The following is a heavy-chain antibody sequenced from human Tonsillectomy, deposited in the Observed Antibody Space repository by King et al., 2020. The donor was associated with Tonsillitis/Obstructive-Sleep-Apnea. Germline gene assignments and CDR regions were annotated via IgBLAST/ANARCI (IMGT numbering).Heavy chain of an antibody. CDR1: GFTFSSYG. D-gene: IGHD6-6*01. V-gene: IGHV3-33*01. CDR2: IWYDGSNK. CDR3: ARDYFSNSSVKHGGMSYYYSMDV. J-gene: IGHJ6*03. Sequence: QLVQSGGGVVQPGRSLRLSCAASGFTFSSYGMHWVRQAPGKGLECVAVIWYDGSNKYYADSVKGRFTISRDNSKNTLYLQMNSLRAEDTAVYYCARDYFSNSSVKHGGMSYYYSMDVWGKGPTVTVSS.